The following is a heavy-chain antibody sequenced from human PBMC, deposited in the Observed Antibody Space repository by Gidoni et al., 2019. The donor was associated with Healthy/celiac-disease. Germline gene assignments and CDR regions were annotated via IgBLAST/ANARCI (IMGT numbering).Heavy chain of an antibody. Sequence: QVQLVESGGGVVQPGRSLRLSGAASGFTFSSYAMHWVRQAPGKGLEWVAVISYDGSNKYYSDSVKGRFTISRDNSKNTLYLQMTSLRAEDTAVYYCASVVEMATITLDYWGQGTLVTVSS. CDR3: ASVVEMATITLDY. CDR2: ISYDGSNK. V-gene: IGHV3-30-3*01. D-gene: IGHD5-12*01. CDR1: GFTFSSYA. J-gene: IGHJ4*02.